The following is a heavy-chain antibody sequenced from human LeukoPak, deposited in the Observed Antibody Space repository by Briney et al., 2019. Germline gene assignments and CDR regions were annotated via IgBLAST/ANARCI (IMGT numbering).Heavy chain of an antibody. J-gene: IGHJ3*01. D-gene: IGHD3-22*01. Sequence: PGGSLRLSCVASRFTFSNYWMSWVRQAPGKGLEWVSAISGSGGSTYYADSVKGRFTISRDNSKNTLYLQMNSLRAEDTAVYYCAKDPHYDSPGGQGTMVTVSS. CDR2: ISGSGGST. CDR1: RFTFSNYW. V-gene: IGHV3-23*01. CDR3: AKDPHYDSP.